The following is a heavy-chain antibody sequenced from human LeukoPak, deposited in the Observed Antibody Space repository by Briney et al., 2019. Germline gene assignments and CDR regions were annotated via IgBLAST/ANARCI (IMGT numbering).Heavy chain of an antibody. CDR2: ISWNSGSI. Sequence: GGSLRLSCAASGFTFDDYAMHWVRQAPGKGLEWVSGISWNSGSIGYADSVKGRFTISRDNAKNSLYLQMNSLRAEDTALYYCAKGGQWLPRWYLDLWGRGTLVTVSS. CDR1: GFTFDDYA. J-gene: IGHJ2*01. V-gene: IGHV3-9*01. CDR3: AKGGQWLPRWYLDL. D-gene: IGHD6-19*01.